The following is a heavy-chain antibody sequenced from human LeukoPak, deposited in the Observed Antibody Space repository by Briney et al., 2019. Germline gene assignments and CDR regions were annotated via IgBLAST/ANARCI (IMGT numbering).Heavy chain of an antibody. J-gene: IGHJ4*02. CDR1: GFTFSSYS. CDR3: ARDGYCSGGSCYADY. V-gene: IGHV3-21*01. Sequence: GGSLRLSCAASGFTFSSYSMNWVRQAPGKGLEWVSSISSSSSYIYYADSVKGRFTISRDNAKNSLYPQMNSLRAEDTAVYYCARDGYCSGGSCYADYWGQGTLVTVSS. D-gene: IGHD2-15*01. CDR2: ISSSSSYI.